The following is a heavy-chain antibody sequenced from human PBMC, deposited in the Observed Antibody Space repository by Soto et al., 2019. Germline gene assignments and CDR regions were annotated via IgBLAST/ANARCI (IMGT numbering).Heavy chain of an antibody. CDR3: ARFMTTEENYYYGMDV. Sequence: ASVKVSCKASGGTFSNYAITWVRQVRQAPGQGLEWMGGIIPIFGTANYPQKFQGRVTISADKSISTAYLQWSSLKASDTAMYYCARFMTTEENYYYGMDVWGQGTTVTVSS. CDR2: IIPIFGTA. V-gene: IGHV1-69*06. CDR1: GGTFSNYA. D-gene: IGHD4-4*01. J-gene: IGHJ6*02.